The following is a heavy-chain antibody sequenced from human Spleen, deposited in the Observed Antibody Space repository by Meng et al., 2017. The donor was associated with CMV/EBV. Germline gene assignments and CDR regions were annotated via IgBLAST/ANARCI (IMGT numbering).Heavy chain of an antibody. V-gene: IGHV3-69-1*01. CDR2: ISSSSTI. Sequence: GGSLRLSCAASGFTFSDYYMNWVRQAPGKGLEWVSSISSSSTIYYADSVKGRFTISRDNAKNSLFLEMNSLRAEDTAVYYGARFVRGGAVAGAGRYYYGMDVWGQGTTVTVSS. CDR3: ARFVRGGAVAGAGRYYYGMDV. J-gene: IGHJ6*02. D-gene: IGHD6-19*01. CDR1: GFTFSDYY.